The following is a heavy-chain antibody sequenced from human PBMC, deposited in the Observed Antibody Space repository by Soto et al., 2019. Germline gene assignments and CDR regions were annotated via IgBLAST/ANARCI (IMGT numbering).Heavy chain of an antibody. CDR1: EGASNGHY. V-gene: IGHV4-59*06. Sequence: SETMSLTSPVVEGASNGHYGTWIRPQAGKGLEWIGYIYYSGGTYYNPSLKSRVTISVDTSKSQFSLKLSSVTAADTAVYFCARYRFSGKRWSKLDYWGQASLVNVSS. CDR2: IYYSGGT. D-gene: IGHD3-16*02. CDR3: ARYRFSGKRWSKLDY. J-gene: IGHJ4*02.